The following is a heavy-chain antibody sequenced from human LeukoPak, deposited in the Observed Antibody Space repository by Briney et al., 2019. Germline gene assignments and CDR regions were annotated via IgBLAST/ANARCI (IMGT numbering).Heavy chain of an antibody. Sequence: SETLSLTCAVSGGSISSSRWWSWVRQSPGKGLEWIGEIYHSGSTNYNPSLKSRVTISVDTSKNQFSLKLSSVTAADTAVYYCARATYCSGDSCYSGIFDYWGQGTLVTVSS. D-gene: IGHD2-15*01. V-gene: IGHV4-4*02. CDR3: ARATYCSGDSCYSGIFDY. J-gene: IGHJ4*02. CDR2: IYHSGST. CDR1: GGSISSSRW.